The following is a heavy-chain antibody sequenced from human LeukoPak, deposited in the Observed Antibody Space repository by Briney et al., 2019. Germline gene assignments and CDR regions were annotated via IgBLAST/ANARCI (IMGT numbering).Heavy chain of an antibody. V-gene: IGHV3-15*01. D-gene: IGHD3-22*01. CDR2: IKSKTDGGTT. J-gene: IGHJ6*02. CDR1: GFTFSSYT. Sequence: GGSLRLSCAASGFTFSSYTMNWVRQAPGKGLEWVGRIKSKTDGGTTDYTAPAKGTFTTSRDDSKNTVFLQMNSLKTEDTAVYYCTTTFYYFDASGGMDVWAQGTTVTVSS. CDR3: TTTFYYFDASGGMDV.